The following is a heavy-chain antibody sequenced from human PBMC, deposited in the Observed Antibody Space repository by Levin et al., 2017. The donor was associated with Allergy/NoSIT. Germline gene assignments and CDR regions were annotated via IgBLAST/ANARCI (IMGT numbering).Heavy chain of an antibody. V-gene: IGHV3-33*01. CDR1: GFTFSSYG. D-gene: IGHD2-15*01. Sequence: GESLKISCAASGFTFSSYGMHWVRQAPGKGLEWVAVIWYDGSNKYYADSVKGRFTISRDNSKNTLYLQMNSLRAEDTAVYYCARLGPGVVGGGYFDYWGQGTLVTVSS. CDR3: ARLGPGVVGGGYFDY. J-gene: IGHJ4*02. CDR2: IWYDGSNK.